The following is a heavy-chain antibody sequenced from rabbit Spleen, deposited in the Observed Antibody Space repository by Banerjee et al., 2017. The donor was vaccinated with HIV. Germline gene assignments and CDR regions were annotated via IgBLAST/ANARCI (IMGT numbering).Heavy chain of an antibody. V-gene: IGHV1S7*01. CDR2: IDPVFSYT. J-gene: IGHJ4*01. Sequence: QLKETGGGLVQPGGSLTLSCTASGIDFTNYGITWVRQAPGKGLEWIGYIDPVFSYTYYASWVNGRFTISSDNAQNTRYLQLNSLTAADTATYFCVRDLSSGWGGVYYFNLWGQGTLVTVS. CDR1: GIDFTNYG. D-gene: IGHD4-1*01. CDR3: VRDLSSGWGGVYYFNL.